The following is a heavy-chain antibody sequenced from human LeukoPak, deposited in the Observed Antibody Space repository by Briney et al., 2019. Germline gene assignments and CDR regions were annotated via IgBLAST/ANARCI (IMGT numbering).Heavy chain of an antibody. D-gene: IGHD6-25*01. CDR2: INSDGSST. J-gene: IGHJ3*02. V-gene: IGHV3-74*01. CDR3: ARRSAAKDAFDI. Sequence: GGSLRLSCAASGFTFSSYWMHWVRQAPGKGLVLVSRINSDGSSTSYADPVKGRFTISRDNAKNTLYLQMNSLRAEDTAVYYCARRSAAKDAFDIWGQGTMVTVSS. CDR1: GFTFSSYW.